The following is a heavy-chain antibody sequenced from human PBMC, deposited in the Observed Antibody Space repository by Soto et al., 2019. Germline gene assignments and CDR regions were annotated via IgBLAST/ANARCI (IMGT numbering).Heavy chain of an antibody. Sequence: EVQLLESGGGLVQPGGSLRLSCAASGFTFSSYAMSWVRQAPGKGLEWVSAISGSGGSTYYAASVKGRFTISRHNAKNTQYLKMNNLRARDTAAYYRAKAMHSSYRPFDNWGQGTPVTASS. CDR3: AKAMHSSYRPFDN. CDR1: GFTFSSYA. J-gene: IGHJ4*02. V-gene: IGHV3-23*01. CDR2: ISGSGGST.